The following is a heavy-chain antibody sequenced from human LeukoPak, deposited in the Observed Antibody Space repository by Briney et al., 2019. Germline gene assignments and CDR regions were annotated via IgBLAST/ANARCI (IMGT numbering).Heavy chain of an antibody. CDR1: GFTFGDYA. Sequence: PGRSLRLSCTASGFTFGDYAMSWVRQAPGKGLEWVGFIRSKAYGGTTEYAASVKGRFTISRDDSKSIAYLQMNSLKTEDTAVYYCTRDRSGFGDGSGSYYEGYYFDYWGQGTLVTVSS. CDR3: TRDRSGFGDGSGSYYEGYYFDY. CDR2: IRSKAYGGTT. D-gene: IGHD3-10*01. V-gene: IGHV3-49*04. J-gene: IGHJ4*02.